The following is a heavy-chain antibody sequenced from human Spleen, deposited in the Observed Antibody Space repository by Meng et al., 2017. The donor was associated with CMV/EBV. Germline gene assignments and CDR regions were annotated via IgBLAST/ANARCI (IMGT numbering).Heavy chain of an antibody. CDR2: VDPEDGET. J-gene: IGHJ5*02. V-gene: IGHV1-69-2*01. CDR3: AQPLKTSGFNV. Sequence: ISCKVSGYTFTDYYMHWVQQAPGKGLEWMGLVDPEDGETKYAKKFQGRITLTADTSADTAYMELRNLTSDDTAVYYCAQPLKTSGFNVWGQGSLVTVSS. CDR1: GYTFTDYY. D-gene: IGHD2-2*01.